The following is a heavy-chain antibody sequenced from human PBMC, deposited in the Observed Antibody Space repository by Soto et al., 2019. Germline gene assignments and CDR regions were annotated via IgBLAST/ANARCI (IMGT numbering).Heavy chain of an antibody. CDR2: IYYSGST. J-gene: IGHJ4*02. D-gene: IGHD3-22*01. Sequence: SFSCTVSGGSKGRSVYHCSWSRQQQGKGLEWIGYIYYSGSTYYNPSLKSRVTISVDTSKNQFSLKLSSVTAADTAVYYCARDVGYDSSGYRHFDYWGQGTLVTVSS. CDR3: ARDVGYDSSGYRHFDY. V-gene: IGHV4-31*03. CDR1: GGSKGRSVYH.